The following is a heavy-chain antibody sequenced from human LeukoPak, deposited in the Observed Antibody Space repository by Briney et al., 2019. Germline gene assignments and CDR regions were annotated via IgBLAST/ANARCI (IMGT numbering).Heavy chain of an antibody. CDR1: GFTFSGYS. V-gene: IGHV3-48*01. CDR3: ASHPRYYYDSSGDY. CDR2: ISSSSSTI. D-gene: IGHD3-22*01. J-gene: IGHJ4*02. Sequence: GSLRLSCXASGFTFSGYSMNWVRQAAGKGLEWVPYISSSSSTIYYADSVKGRFTISRDNAKNSLYLQMNSLRAEDTAVYYCASHPRYYYDSSGDYWGQGTLVTVSS.